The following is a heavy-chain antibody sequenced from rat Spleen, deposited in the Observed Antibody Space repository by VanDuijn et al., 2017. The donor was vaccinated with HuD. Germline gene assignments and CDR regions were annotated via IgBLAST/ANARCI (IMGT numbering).Heavy chain of an antibody. Sequence: EVQLVESDGGLVQPGRSLKLSCAASGFTFSSFPMAWVRQAPKTGLEWVASISSGGGDTYSPDSVKSRFTISSDNAKSTLYLQMDSLRSEDTASYYCARSIAGPFAYWGQGTLVTVSS. V-gene: IGHV5-25*01. CDR1: GFTFSSFP. CDR2: ISSGGGDT. CDR3: ARSIAGPFAY. D-gene: IGHD1-2*01. J-gene: IGHJ3*01.